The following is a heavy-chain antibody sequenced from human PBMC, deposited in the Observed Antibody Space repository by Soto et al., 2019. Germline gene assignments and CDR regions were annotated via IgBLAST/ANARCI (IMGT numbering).Heavy chain of an antibody. CDR1: GFTFSSYS. J-gene: IGHJ4*02. V-gene: IGHV3-21*01. CDR3: ARGDSSGYTFDY. CDR2: ISSSSSYI. D-gene: IGHD3-22*01. Sequence: EVQLVESGGGLVKPGGSLRLSCAASGFTFSSYSMNWVRQAPGKGLEWVSSISSSSSYIYYADSVKGRFTISRDNAKNSPYLQMNSLRAEDTAVYYCARGDSSGYTFDYWGQGTLVTVSS.